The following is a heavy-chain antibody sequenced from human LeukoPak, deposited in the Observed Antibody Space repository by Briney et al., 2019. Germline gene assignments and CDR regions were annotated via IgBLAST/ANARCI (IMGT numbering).Heavy chain of an antibody. CDR2: VFHTGST. D-gene: IGHD1-26*01. V-gene: IGHV4-59*01. CDR1: GGSIDTYY. J-gene: IGHJ4*02. CDR3: ARDRGSQPFIDY. Sequence: SETLSLTCTVSGGSIDTYYWNWIRQPPGKGLEWIGYVFHTGSTNYNPSLKSRVTISVDTSKNQFSLKLSSVIAADTAVYYCARDRGSQPFIDYWGQGTLVTVSS.